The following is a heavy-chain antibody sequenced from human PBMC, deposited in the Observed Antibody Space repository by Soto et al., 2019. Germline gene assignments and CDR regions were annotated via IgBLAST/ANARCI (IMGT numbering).Heavy chain of an antibody. V-gene: IGHV4-34*01. CDR3: ARGLVDYGDYVYFDY. Sequence: QVQLQQWGAGLLKPSETLSLTCAVYGGSFSGYYWSWIRQPPGKGLEWIGEINHSGSTNYNPSLKSRVTRSVDTSKNQFSLKLSSVTAADTAVYYCARGLVDYGDYVYFDYWGQGTLVTVSS. CDR1: GGSFSGYY. D-gene: IGHD4-17*01. J-gene: IGHJ4*02. CDR2: INHSGST.